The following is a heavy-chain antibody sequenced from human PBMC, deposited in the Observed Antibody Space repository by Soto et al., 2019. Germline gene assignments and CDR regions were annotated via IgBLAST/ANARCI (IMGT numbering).Heavy chain of an antibody. CDR2: MILISDTT. CDR1: GGTFSSYA. J-gene: IGHJ4*02. Sequence: ASAKVSANASGGTFSSYAISAVRQPPGQGLEWMGWMILISDTTAYAQKFQGRVTMTRNTSISTAYMELSSLRSEDTAVYYCARLTQDYAVAWGQGTLVTVSS. V-gene: IGHV1-8*02. CDR3: ARLTQDYAVA. D-gene: IGHD3-16*01.